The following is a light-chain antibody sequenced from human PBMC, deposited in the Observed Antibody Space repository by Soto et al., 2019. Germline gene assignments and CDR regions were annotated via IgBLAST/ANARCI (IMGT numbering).Light chain of an antibody. J-gene: IGKJ4*01. CDR1: QSVTSNY. CDR3: QQYNNWPPVT. Sequence: EIVLTQSPCTLSSSPGERATLSCGASQSVTSNYLAWYQQKPGQAPRLLISGASSRATGIPDRFSGSGSATDFTLTISRLEPEDFAVYYCQQYNNWPPVTFGGGTKVDIK. CDR2: GAS. V-gene: IGKV3-20*01.